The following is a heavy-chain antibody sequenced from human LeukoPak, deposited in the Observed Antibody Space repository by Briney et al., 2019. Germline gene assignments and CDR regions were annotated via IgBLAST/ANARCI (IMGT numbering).Heavy chain of an antibody. CDR3: AKAGYTSWFDP. CDR2: IRANGVDT. D-gene: IGHD2-15*01. CDR1: GFTFNSYS. Sequence: GGSLRLSCTASGFTFNSYSMSWVRQAPGKGLEWVSNIRANGVDTHYADSAKGRFTISRDNSKKTLYLEMNSLRAEDTAVYYCAKAGYTSWFDPWGRGTRVTVFS. J-gene: IGHJ5*02. V-gene: IGHV3-23*01.